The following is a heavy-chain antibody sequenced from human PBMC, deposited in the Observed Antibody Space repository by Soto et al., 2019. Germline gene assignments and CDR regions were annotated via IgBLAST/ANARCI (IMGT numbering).Heavy chain of an antibody. V-gene: IGHV4-34*01. CDR3: AREVAVAGMFDY. D-gene: IGHD6-19*01. CDR2: INHSGST. J-gene: IGHJ4*02. Sequence: QVQLQQWGAGLLKPSETLSLTCAVYGGSFSGYYWSWIRQPPGKGLEWIGEINHSGSTNYNPSLKSRVTISVYTSKNQFSLKQSSVTAADTAVYYCAREVAVAGMFDYWGQGTLVTVSS. CDR1: GGSFSGYY.